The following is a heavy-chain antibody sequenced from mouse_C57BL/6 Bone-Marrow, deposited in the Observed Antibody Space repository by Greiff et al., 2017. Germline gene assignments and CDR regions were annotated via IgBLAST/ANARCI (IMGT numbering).Heavy chain of an antibody. CDR1: GYTFTSYW. Sequence: QVQLQQPGAELVMPGASVKLSCKASGYTFTSYWMNWVKQRPGQGLEWIGEIDPSDSYTNYNQKFKGKSTLTVDKYSSTAYMQLSSLTSEDSAVYYCARDWGDGSSWGYWYFDFWGTGTTVTVSS. CDR3: ARDWGDGSSWGYWYFDF. D-gene: IGHD1-1*01. V-gene: IGHV1-69*01. J-gene: IGHJ1*03. CDR2: IDPSDSYT.